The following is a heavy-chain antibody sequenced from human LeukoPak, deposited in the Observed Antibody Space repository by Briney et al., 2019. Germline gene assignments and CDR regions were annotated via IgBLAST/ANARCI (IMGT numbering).Heavy chain of an antibody. D-gene: IGHD6-13*01. CDR1: GYTFTSYG. CDR2: ISAYNGNT. CDR3: ARGVGGIVAAAFDY. V-gene: IGHV1-18*01. J-gene: IGHJ4*02. Sequence: ASVKASCKASGYTFTSYGISWVRQAPGQGLEWMGWISAYNGNTNYAQKLQGRATMTTDTSTSTAYMELRSLRSDDTAVYYCARGVGGIVAAAFDYWGQGTLVTVSS.